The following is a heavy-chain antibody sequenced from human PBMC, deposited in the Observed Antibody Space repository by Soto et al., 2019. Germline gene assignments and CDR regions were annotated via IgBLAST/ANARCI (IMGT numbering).Heavy chain of an antibody. D-gene: IGHD3-3*01. Sequence: ASVKVSCKVSGYTLTELSMHWVRQAPGKGLEWMGGFDPEDGETIYAQKFQGRVTMTEDTSTDTAYMELSSLRSEDTAVYYCATETGQRSGDDFWSGYHYPPGDYYGMDVWGQGTTVTVSS. V-gene: IGHV1-24*01. J-gene: IGHJ6*02. CDR1: GYTLTELS. CDR2: FDPEDGET. CDR3: ATETGQRSGDDFWSGYHYPPGDYYGMDV.